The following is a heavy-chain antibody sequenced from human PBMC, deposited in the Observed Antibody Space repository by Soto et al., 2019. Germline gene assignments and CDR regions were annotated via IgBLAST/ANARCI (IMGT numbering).Heavy chain of an antibody. D-gene: IGHD3-22*01. Sequence: ASVKVSCKASDYTFTSYGISWVRQAPGQGLEWMGWISAYNGDTNYAQKLQGRVTMTTDTTTSTAYMELRSLRSEDTAVYYCARSRIVVVINDYFDYWGQGTLVTVSS. V-gene: IGHV1-18*01. CDR2: ISAYNGDT. J-gene: IGHJ4*02. CDR3: ARSRIVVVINDYFDY. CDR1: DYTFTSYG.